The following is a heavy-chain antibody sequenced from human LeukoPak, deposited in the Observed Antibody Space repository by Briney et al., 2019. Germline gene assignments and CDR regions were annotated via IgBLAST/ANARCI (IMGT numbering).Heavy chain of an antibody. CDR3: ARKTYCSGGRCYGENWFDP. J-gene: IGHJ5*02. CDR2: IFYTGNA. CDR1: GGSISGYH. V-gene: IGHV4-59*08. Sequence: SETLSLTCTVTGGSISGYHWNWIRLSPGKGLEWIANIFYTGNADYNPSLESRVTISVDTSKNEISLILTSVTAADTAIYYCARKTYCSGGRCYGENWFDPWGQGTLVTVSS. D-gene: IGHD2-15*01.